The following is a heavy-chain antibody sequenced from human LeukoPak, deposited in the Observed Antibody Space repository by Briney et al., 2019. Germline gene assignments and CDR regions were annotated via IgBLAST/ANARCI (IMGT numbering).Heavy chain of an antibody. CDR1: GFTYSSYW. CDR2: IKDDGSDK. J-gene: IGHJ4*02. CDR3: ANLGRTD. V-gene: IGHV3-7*01. Sequence: GGSLRLSCAASGFTYSSYWMSWVRQAPGKGLEWVATIKDDGSDKYYVDSVKGRFTISRDNAKNSLYLQMNSLRVEDTAVYYCANLGRTDWGQGTLVTVSS.